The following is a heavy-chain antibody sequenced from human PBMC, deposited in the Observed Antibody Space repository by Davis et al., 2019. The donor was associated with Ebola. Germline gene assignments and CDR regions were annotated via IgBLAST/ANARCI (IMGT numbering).Heavy chain of an antibody. CDR2: IKQDGSEK. D-gene: IGHD3-3*01. CDR3: ARASTDFWSGYYTFFDY. Sequence: GGSLRLSCAASGFTFSSYWMSWVRQAPGKGLEWVANIKQDGSEKYYVDSVKGRFTISRDNAKNSLYLQMNSLRAEDTAVYYCARASTDFWSGYYTFFDYWGQGTLVTVSS. CDR1: GFTFSSYW. V-gene: IGHV3-7*03. J-gene: IGHJ4*02.